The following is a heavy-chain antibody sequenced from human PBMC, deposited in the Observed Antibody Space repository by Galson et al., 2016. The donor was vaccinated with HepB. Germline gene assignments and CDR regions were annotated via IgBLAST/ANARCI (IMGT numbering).Heavy chain of an antibody. Sequence: SLRLSCAASGFTVSSNYMSWVRQAPGKGLEWVSVIYSGGSTYYADSVKVRFTISRDNSKNTLSLQMNSLRAEDTAVYYCARESRMVRGVITYFLDYWGQGTLVTVSS. CDR3: ARESRMVRGVITYFLDY. CDR1: GFTVSSNY. CDR2: IYSGGST. V-gene: IGHV3-53*01. D-gene: IGHD3-10*01. J-gene: IGHJ4*02.